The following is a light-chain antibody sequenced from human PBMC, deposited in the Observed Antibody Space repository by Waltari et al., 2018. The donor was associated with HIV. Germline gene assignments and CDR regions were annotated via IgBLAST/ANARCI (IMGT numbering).Light chain of an antibody. Sequence: QSALTQAASVSGSPGQSITISCTGTSSDIGTYNYVSWYQQHPGKAPKLMIYDVTNRPSGVSDRFSGSKSGNTASLTISGLQAEDEADYYCTSYTTTNTLVFGGGTRLTVL. CDR2: DVT. V-gene: IGLV2-14*03. CDR3: TSYTTTNTLV. CDR1: SSDIGTYNY. J-gene: IGLJ2*01.